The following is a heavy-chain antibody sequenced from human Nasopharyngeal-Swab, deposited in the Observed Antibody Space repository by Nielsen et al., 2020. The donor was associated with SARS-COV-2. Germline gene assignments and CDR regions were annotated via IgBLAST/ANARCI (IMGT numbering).Heavy chain of an antibody. D-gene: IGHD4-17*01. CDR3: ARDPMTTVT. J-gene: IGHJ4*02. Sequence: WIRQPPGKGLEWVAVIWYDGSNKYYADSVKGRFTISRDNSKNTLYLQMNSLRAEDTAVYYRARDPMTTVTWGQGTLVTVSS. CDR2: IWYDGSNK. V-gene: IGHV3-33*01.